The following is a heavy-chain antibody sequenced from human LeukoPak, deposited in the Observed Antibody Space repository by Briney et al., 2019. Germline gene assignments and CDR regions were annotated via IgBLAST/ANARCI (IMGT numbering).Heavy chain of an antibody. CDR1: GYTVTGYI. Sequence: ASVKVSCKASGYTVTGYIMHWVRQAPGQGLEWMGWINPYSGGTNYAQKFQGRVTMTRDTSISTAYMELSRLRSDDTAVYYCARVPGVYFDFSIGFGSGWFDPWGQGILVTVSS. D-gene: IGHD3-3*01. CDR3: ARVPGVYFDFSIGFGSGWFDP. CDR2: INPYSGGT. V-gene: IGHV1-2*02. J-gene: IGHJ5*02.